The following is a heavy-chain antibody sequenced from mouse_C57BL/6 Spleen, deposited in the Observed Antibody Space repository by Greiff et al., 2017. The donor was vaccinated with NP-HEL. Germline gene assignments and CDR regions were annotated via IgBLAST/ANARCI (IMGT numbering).Heavy chain of an antibody. CDR3: ARMIIGTVVPSFDY. J-gene: IGHJ2*01. CDR2: INPSSGYT. V-gene: IGHV1-4*01. D-gene: IGHD1-1*01. CDR1: GYTFTSYT. Sequence: QVQLQQSGAELARPGASVKMSCKASGYTFTSYTMHWVKQRPGQGLEWIGYINPSSGYTKYNQKFKDKATLTADKSSSTAYMQLSSLTSEDSAVYYCARMIIGTVVPSFDYWGQGTTLTVSS.